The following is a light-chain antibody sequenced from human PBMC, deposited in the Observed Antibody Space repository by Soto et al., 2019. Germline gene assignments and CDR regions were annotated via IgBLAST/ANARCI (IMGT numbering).Light chain of an antibody. J-gene: IGKJ4*01. CDR1: QSISSY. CDR2: AAS. Sequence: DLQMTQSPSSLSASVGDRVTITCRASQSISSYLNWYQQKPGKAPKLLIYAASSLQGGVPSRFSGSGSGTDFTLTISSLQPEDCAIYYCQQSSSTVLTFGGGTKVEIK. CDR3: QQSSSTVLT. V-gene: IGKV1-39*01.